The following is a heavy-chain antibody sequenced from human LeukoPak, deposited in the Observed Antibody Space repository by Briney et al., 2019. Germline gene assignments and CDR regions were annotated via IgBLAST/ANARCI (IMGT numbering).Heavy chain of an antibody. V-gene: IGHV3-23*01. D-gene: IGHD3-10*01. Sequence: GGSLRLSCAASGFTFSTDVMSWVRQAPGKGLECVSAISGSGGNTYYADSVKGRFTISRDNSKNMLYLQMNSLRAEDTAVYYCAKVSGRIQIWPQPFGDGMDVWGQGTTVTVSS. J-gene: IGHJ6*02. CDR1: GFTFSTDV. CDR3: AKVSGRIQIWPQPFGDGMDV. CDR2: ISGSGGNT.